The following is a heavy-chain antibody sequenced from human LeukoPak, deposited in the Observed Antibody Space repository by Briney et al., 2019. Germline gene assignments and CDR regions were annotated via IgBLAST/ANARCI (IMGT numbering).Heavy chain of an antibody. CDR2: IKQDGSEK. CDR3: ARYSSGCYGDNGFGP. J-gene: IGHJ5*02. CDR1: GFTFSSYW. V-gene: IGHV3-7*01. D-gene: IGHD6-25*01. Sequence: GGSLRLSCAASGFTFSSYWMSWVRQAPGKGLEWVANIKQDGSEKYYVDSVKGRFTISRDNAKNSLYLQMNSLRAEDTAVYCARYSSGCYGDNGFGPWGRGPLVTVSS.